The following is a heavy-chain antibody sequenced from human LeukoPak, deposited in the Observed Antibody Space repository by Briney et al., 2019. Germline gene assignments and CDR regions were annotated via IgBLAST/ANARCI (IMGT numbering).Heavy chain of an antibody. CDR3: AKRPPAKQQLYYFDS. CDR2: ITGSGGNT. Sequence: PGGSLRLSCAASGFIFSNYVMTWVRQAPGKGLEWVSVITGSGGNTYYAESVKGRFTISRDNSKNTLYLQMNSLRAEDTATYYCAKRPPAKQQLYYFDSWGQGALVTVSS. CDR1: GFIFSNYV. V-gene: IGHV3-23*01. J-gene: IGHJ4*02. D-gene: IGHD1-1*01.